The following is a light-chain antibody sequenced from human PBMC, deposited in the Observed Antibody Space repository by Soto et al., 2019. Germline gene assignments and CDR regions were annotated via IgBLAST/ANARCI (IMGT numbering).Light chain of an antibody. J-gene: IGKJ1*01. Sequence: EIVLTRSPGTPSLSPGERATLSCRASQSISSTYLTWYHQRPGQAPRLLIYDASRRATGIPDRFSGSGSGTDFSLTISRLEPEDFAVYYCQHYDSARWTFGLGTKVEIK. V-gene: IGKV3-20*01. CDR1: QSISSTY. CDR2: DAS. CDR3: QHYDSARWT.